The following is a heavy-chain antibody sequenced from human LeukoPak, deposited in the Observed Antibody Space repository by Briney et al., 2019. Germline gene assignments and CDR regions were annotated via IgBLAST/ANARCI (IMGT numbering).Heavy chain of an antibody. CDR1: GFTFSSYG. CDR2: ISYDGSNK. CDR3: AKAQRTTMVRGVIGLYYYYGMDV. D-gene: IGHD3-10*01. Sequence: PGRSLRLSCAASGFTFSSYGMHWVRQAPGKGLEWVAVISYDGSNKYYADSVKGRFTISRDNSKNTLYLQMNSLRAEDTAVYYCAKAQRTTMVRGVIGLYYYYGMDVWGKGTTVTVSS. V-gene: IGHV3-30*18. J-gene: IGHJ6*04.